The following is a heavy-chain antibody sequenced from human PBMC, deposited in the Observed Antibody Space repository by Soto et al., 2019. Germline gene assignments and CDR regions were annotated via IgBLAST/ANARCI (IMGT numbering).Heavy chain of an antibody. CDR1: GYTFTNND. V-gene: IGHV1-8*01. CDR2: MNPGSGAA. D-gene: IGHD3-10*01. J-gene: IGHJ5*02. Sequence: ASVKVSCKASGYTFTNNDVSWVRQATGQGLEWMGWMNPGSGAAGYAQKFQGRVTMTRDISTATAYMELSSLRSDDTAIYYCATMATFGSLNWFDPWGQGTLVTVSS. CDR3: ATMATFGSLNWFDP.